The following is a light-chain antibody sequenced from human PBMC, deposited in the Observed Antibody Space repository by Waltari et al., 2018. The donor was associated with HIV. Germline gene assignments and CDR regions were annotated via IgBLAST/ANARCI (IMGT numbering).Light chain of an antibody. CDR2: RDN. CDR1: PANLGTNT. J-gene: IGLJ3*02. Sequence: QSLLTQPPSASGTPGQRVTLPCSGGPANLGTNTSNGYKQLPGTAPTLLIFRDNLRHSGVSARFSGSKSGTSASLAISGLRSDDEAKFICASWDASLDGWVFGGGTQLTVL. V-gene: IGLV1-44*01. CDR3: ASWDASLDGWV.